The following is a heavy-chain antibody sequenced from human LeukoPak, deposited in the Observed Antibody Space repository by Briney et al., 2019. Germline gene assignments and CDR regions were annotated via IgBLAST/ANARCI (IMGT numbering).Heavy chain of an antibody. CDR1: GFMFSRYW. D-gene: IGHD4-17*01. CDR3: APSIHGAWRGYFDY. J-gene: IGHJ4*02. Sequence: GGSLRLSCAASGFMFSRYWMSWVRQAPGKGLEWVANIKQDGSEKYYVDSVKGRFTISRDNAKNSLYLQMNSLRAEDTAVYYCAPSIHGAWRGYFDYWGQGTLVTVSS. V-gene: IGHV3-7*03. CDR2: IKQDGSEK.